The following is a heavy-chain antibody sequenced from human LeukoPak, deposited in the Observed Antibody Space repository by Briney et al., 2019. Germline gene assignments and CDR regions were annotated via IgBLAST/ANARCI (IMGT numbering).Heavy chain of an antibody. CDR1: GFTFSGYW. V-gene: IGHV3-74*01. D-gene: IGHD2-2*02. CDR2: INSDGSST. Sequence: GGSLRLSCAASGFTFSGYWMHWVRQAPGKGPVWVSRINSDGSSTNYAGSVKGRFTISRDNAKNTLYLQMNSLRAEDTAVYYCARDRDNLYRNLFDPWGQGTLVTVSS. CDR3: ARDRDNLYRNLFDP. J-gene: IGHJ5*02.